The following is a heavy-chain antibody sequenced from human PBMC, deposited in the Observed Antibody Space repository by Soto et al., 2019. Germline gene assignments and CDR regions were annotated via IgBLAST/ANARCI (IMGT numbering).Heavy chain of an antibody. CDR2: ITSSSSSI. D-gene: IGHD4-17*01. J-gene: IGHJ5*02. Sequence: EVQLVESGGGLVKPGGSLRLSCAASGFTFSAYNMNWVRPPPGKGLEWVSSITSSSSSIYYADSLKGRFTITRDNAKNSLYLQMHSLRAEDTAVYYCASHYGDNGWFDPWGQGTLVTVSS. CDR3: ASHYGDNGWFDP. V-gene: IGHV3-21*06. CDR1: GFTFSAYN.